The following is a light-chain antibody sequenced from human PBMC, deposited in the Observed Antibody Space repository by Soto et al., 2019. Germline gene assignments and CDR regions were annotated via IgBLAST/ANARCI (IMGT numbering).Light chain of an antibody. V-gene: IGLV2-14*03. J-gene: IGLJ1*01. CDR1: SSDIGGYNF. CDR3: NSYRPFSIYV. Sequence: QSALTQPASVSGSPGQSITISCTGTSSDIGGYNFVSWYQHHPGKAPKLLIHDVSNRPSGVSSRFSGSKSGNTASLTISGLRAEDGAVYYCNSYRPFSIYVFGPGPKLTVL. CDR2: DVS.